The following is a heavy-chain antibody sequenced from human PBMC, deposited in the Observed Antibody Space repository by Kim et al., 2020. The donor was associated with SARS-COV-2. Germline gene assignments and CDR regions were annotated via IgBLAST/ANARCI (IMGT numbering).Heavy chain of an antibody. CDR2: ISAYNGNT. D-gene: IGHD3-10*01. CDR3: ARDGDWLWFGESSFYYGMDV. V-gene: IGHV1-18*01. J-gene: IGHJ6*02. CDR1: GYTFTSDG. Sequence: ASVKVSCKASGYTFTSDGISWVRQAPGQGLEWMGWISAYNGNTNYAQKLQGRVTMTTDTSTSTAYMELRSLRSDDTAVYYCARDGDWLWFGESSFYYGMDVWGQGTTVTVSS.